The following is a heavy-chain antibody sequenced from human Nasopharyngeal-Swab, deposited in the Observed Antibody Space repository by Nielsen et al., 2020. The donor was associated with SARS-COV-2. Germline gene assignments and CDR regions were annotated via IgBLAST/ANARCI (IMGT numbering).Heavy chain of an antibody. V-gene: IGHV3-30*18. Sequence: GASLKISCAASGFTFSSYGMNWVRQAPGKGLEWVAVISYDGSNKYYADSVKGRFTISRDNSKNTLYLQMNSLRAEDTAVYYCAKMAGYSSSWYGSSLIDYWGQGTLVTVSS. CDR3: AKMAGYSSSWYGSSLIDY. CDR1: GFTFSSYG. D-gene: IGHD6-13*01. CDR2: ISYDGSNK. J-gene: IGHJ4*02.